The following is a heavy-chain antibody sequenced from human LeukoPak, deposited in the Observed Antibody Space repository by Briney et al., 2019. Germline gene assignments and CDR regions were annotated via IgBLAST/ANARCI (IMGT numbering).Heavy chain of an antibody. D-gene: IGHD2-2*01. J-gene: IGHJ4*02. CDR1: GFTFTSYG. CDR2: ISGYNGNT. Sequence: ASVTLSCKASGFTFTSYGFTWVRQAPGQGLEWMGWISGYNGNTNYAQKLQGRVTMTTDTSTRTAYMELRSLRSDATAVYYCARGGSSTYIDYWGQGTLVTVSS. V-gene: IGHV1-18*01. CDR3: ARGGSSTYIDY.